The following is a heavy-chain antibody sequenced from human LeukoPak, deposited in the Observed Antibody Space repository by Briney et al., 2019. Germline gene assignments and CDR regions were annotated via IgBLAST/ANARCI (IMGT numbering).Heavy chain of an antibody. V-gene: IGHV3-20*04. CDR1: GFTFDDYG. CDR3: ARADIRAIASSGWYGFDY. Sequence: PGGSLRLSCAASGFTFDDYGMSWVRQAPGKGLEWVSGINWNGGSTGYADSVRGRFTISRDNAKNSLYLQMNSLRAEDTALYYCARADIRAIASSGWYGFDYWGQGTLVTVSS. CDR2: INWNGGST. J-gene: IGHJ4*02. D-gene: IGHD6-19*01.